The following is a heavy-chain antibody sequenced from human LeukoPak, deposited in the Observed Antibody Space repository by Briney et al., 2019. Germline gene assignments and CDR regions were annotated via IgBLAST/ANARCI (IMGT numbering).Heavy chain of an antibody. CDR3: ARGDTGFSSAWGRDFDY. CDR2: LFSGGDT. V-gene: IGHV3-66*01. J-gene: IGHJ4*02. CDR1: GFTVSSNY. D-gene: IGHD6-19*01. Sequence: GGSLRLSCAAFGFTVSSNYMSWVRQAPGKGLEWVSGLFSGGDTYYADSVKGRFTISRDNSKNTLYLQMNNLRPEDTAVYYCARGDTGFSSAWGRDFDYWGQGTLVTVSS.